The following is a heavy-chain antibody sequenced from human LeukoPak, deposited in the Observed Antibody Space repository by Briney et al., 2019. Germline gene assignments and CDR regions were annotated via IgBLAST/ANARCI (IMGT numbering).Heavy chain of an antibody. J-gene: IGHJ4*02. CDR1: GFTFSSYA. V-gene: IGHV3-23*01. Sequence: PGGSLRLSCAASGFTFSSYAMSWVRQAPGKGLEWVSSISGSGGSTYYADSMKGRFTISRDNSKNTLYLQMNSLRAEDTALYYCAKDPYDSSGYKYYFDYWGQGTLVTVSS. CDR2: ISGSGGST. CDR3: AKDPYDSSGYKYYFDY. D-gene: IGHD3-22*01.